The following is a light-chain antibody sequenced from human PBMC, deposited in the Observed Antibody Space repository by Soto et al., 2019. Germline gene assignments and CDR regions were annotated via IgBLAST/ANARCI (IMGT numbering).Light chain of an antibody. Sequence: EIVLTQSPDTLSLSPGERATLSCRASQSVSNNYLAWYQLKPGQAPRLLIYSASTRATGIPARFSGSGSGTEFTLTISNLQSEDFAVYFCQQYHNWPPITFGQGTRLEIK. J-gene: IGKJ5*01. CDR2: SAS. CDR1: QSVSNN. V-gene: IGKV3D-15*01. CDR3: QQYHNWPPIT.